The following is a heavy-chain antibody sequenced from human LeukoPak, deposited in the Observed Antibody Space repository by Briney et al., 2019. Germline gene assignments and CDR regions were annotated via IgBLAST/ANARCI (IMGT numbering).Heavy chain of an antibody. Sequence: PGGSLRLSCAASGFTFSSYGMHWVRQAPGKGLVWVSRINSDGSSTSYADSVKGRFTISRDNAKNTLYLQMNSLRAEDTAMYYCARWSGEHHFDYWGLGTLVTVSS. CDR2: INSDGSST. D-gene: IGHD3-10*01. CDR1: GFTFSSYG. CDR3: ARWSGEHHFDY. V-gene: IGHV3-74*01. J-gene: IGHJ4*02.